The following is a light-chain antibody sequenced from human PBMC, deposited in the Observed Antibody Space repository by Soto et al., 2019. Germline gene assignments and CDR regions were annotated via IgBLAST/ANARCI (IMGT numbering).Light chain of an antibody. CDR2: SAS. V-gene: IGKV3-20*01. J-gene: IGKJ5*01. CDR1: QSVTSSY. CDR3: QQYGTSEII. Sequence: EIVLTQSPGTLSLSPGERATLSCRASQSVTSSYLAWYQQKPGQAPRLLIYSASRRATGIPDRFTGSGSGTDFTLTISRLEPEDFAVFYCQQYGTSEIIFGQGTRLEIK.